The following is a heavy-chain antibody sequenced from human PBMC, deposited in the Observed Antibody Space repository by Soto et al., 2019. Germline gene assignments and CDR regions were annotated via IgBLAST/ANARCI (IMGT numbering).Heavy chain of an antibody. CDR3: AKSKRITMVRGVSNFDY. Sequence: QVQLVESGGGVVQPGRSLRLSCAASGFTFSSYGMHWVRQAPGKGLEWVAVISNDGSNKYYADSVKGRFTISRDNSKNTLYLQMNSLRAEDTAVYYCAKSKRITMVRGVSNFDYWGQGTLVTVSS. CDR2: ISNDGSNK. CDR1: GFTFSSYG. V-gene: IGHV3-30*18. D-gene: IGHD3-10*01. J-gene: IGHJ4*02.